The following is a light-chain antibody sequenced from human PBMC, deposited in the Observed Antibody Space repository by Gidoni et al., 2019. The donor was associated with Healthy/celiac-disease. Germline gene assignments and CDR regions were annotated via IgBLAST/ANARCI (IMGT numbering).Light chain of an antibody. CDR3: CSYAGSYTR. CDR2: DVS. V-gene: IGLV2-11*01. J-gene: IGLJ2*01. CDR1: SSDVGGYNY. Sequence: QSALTPPRSVSGSPGQSVTISCTGTSSDVGGYNYVSWYQQHPGKAPKLMIYDVSKRPSGVPDRFSGSKSGNTASLTISGLQAEDEADYYCCSYAGSYTRFGGGTKLTVL.